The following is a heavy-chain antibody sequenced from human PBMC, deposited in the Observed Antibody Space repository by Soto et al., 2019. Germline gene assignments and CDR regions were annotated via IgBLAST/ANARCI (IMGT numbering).Heavy chain of an antibody. J-gene: IGHJ4*02. Sequence: QLQLQESVSGPVKPSQTLSLTCDVSGGSISSGDYSWSWIRQTPGKGLEWIGYIYRGGTPYYNPSLKSRVTISENRSKNQFSLQLTSVTAADTAVYYCARGDYQFSLDSWGQGTLVNVSS. CDR1: GGSISSGDYS. CDR2: IYRGGTP. V-gene: IGHV4-30-2*01. CDR3: ARGDYQFSLDS. D-gene: IGHD2-2*01.